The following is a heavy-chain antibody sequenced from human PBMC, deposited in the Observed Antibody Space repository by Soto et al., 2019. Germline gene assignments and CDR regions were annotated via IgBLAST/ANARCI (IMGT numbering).Heavy chain of an antibody. D-gene: IGHD3-16*01. CDR3: AREDDDYVGGLKV. V-gene: IGHV1-69*01. CDR1: GGTFNNYA. CDR2: IIPVFSAT. Sequence: QVHLIQSGAEVKKPGSSVKVSCKASGGTFNNYAFSWVRQAPGQGLEWMGGIIPVFSATHYAQNFQGRVTISANESTKTVYLDLSSLRSDDTAVYFCAREDDDYVGGLKVWGQGTTVTVSS. J-gene: IGHJ6*02.